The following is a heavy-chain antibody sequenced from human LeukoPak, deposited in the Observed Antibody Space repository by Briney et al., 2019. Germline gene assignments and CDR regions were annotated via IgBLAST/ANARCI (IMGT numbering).Heavy chain of an antibody. D-gene: IGHD3-3*01. CDR1: GFTFSTYI. Sequence: GGSLRLSCAASGFTFSTYIMNWVRQTPGKGLEWVSSIGTSTSYIYYADSVKGRFTISRDNAKNSLYLEMNSLRAEDTAVYYCARDSTLFGMGLDAFDIWGQGTMVTVSS. CDR2: IGTSTSYI. CDR3: ARDSTLFGMGLDAFDI. V-gene: IGHV3-21*01. J-gene: IGHJ3*02.